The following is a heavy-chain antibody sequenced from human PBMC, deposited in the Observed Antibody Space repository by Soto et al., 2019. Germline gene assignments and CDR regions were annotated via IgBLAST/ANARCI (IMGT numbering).Heavy chain of an antibody. CDR1: GYTFTSYG. CDR2: ISAYNGNT. Sequence: ASVKVSCKASGYTFTSYGISWVRQAPGQGLEWMGWISAYNGNTNYAQKLQGRVTMTTDTSTSTAYMELRSLRSDDTAVYYCARDRPLSGSYSHWADAFDIWGQGTMVTVSS. V-gene: IGHV1-18*01. CDR3: ARDRPLSGSYSHWADAFDI. J-gene: IGHJ3*02. D-gene: IGHD1-26*01.